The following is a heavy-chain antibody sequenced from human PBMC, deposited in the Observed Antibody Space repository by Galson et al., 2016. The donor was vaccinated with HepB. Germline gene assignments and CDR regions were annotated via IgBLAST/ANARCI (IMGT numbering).Heavy chain of an antibody. CDR2: ISATGSAI. J-gene: IGHJ4*02. CDR3: AKDGDYSFPFDF. D-gene: IGHD4-11*01. Sequence: SLRLSCAVSGLTFNDYSMSWIRQTPGKGLEWVSYISATGSAIKYSDSVRGRLTIYRDNAKNSPYLQMHSLGDEDTAIYYCAKDGDYSFPFDFWGRGTLVTVSS. CDR1: GLTFNDYS. V-gene: IGHV3-11*01.